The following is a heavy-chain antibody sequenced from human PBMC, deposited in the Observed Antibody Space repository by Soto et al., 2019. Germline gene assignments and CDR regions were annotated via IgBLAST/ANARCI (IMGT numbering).Heavy chain of an antibody. CDR2: INHSGST. V-gene: IGHV4-34*01. CDR1: GGSFSGYY. D-gene: IGHD4-17*01. J-gene: IGHJ4*02. Sequence: SETLSLTCAVYGGSFSGYYWSWIRQPPGKGLEWIGEINHSGSTNYNPSLKSRVTISVDTSKNQFSLKLSSVTAADTAVYYCARGGDYGDYLWGYWGQGTLVTVSS. CDR3: ARGGDYGDYLWGY.